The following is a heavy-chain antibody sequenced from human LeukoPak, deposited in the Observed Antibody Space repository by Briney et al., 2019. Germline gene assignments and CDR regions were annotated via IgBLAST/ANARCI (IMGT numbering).Heavy chain of an antibody. CDR2: IYSGGST. V-gene: IGHV3-53*01. J-gene: IGHJ6*03. CDR3: ARERDSYGLYYYYMDV. Sequence: PGGSLRLSCAASGFTVSSNYMSWVRQAPGKGLEWVSVIYSGGSTYYADSVKGRFTISRDNSKTTLYLQMNSLRAEDTAVYYCARERDSYGLYYYYMDVWGKGTTVTVSS. CDR1: GFTVSSNY. D-gene: IGHD5-18*01.